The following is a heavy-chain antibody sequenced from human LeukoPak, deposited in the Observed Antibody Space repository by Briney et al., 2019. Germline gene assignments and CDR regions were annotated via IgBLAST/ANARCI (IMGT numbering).Heavy chain of an antibody. CDR3: ARADMAVVPVFDY. V-gene: IGHV3-48*03. J-gene: IGHJ4*02. D-gene: IGHD6-19*01. Sequence: PGGSLRLSCEASGFTFRDYEMNWVRQAPGKGLEWVSYIGNTGSTIYYADSVKGRFTISRDNAKNSLILQMNSLRAEDTAVYYCARADMAVVPVFDYWGQGTLVTVFS. CDR1: GFTFRDYE. CDR2: IGNTGSTI.